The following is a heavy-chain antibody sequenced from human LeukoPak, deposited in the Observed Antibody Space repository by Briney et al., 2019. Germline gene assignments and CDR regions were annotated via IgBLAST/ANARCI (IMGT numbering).Heavy chain of an antibody. V-gene: IGHV3-7*03. CDR3: ARGTPVRHYYYYGMDV. Sequence: GESLRLSCAASGFTFSSYWMSWVRQAPGKGLEWVANIKQDGSEKYYVDSVKGRFTISRDNAKNSLYLQMNSLRAEDTAVYYCARGTPVRHYYYYGMDVRGKGTTVTVSS. J-gene: IGHJ6*04. CDR1: GFTFSSYW. D-gene: IGHD1-1*01. CDR2: IKQDGSEK.